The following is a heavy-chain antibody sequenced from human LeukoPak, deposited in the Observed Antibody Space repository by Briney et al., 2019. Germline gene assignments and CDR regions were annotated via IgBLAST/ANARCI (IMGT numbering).Heavy chain of an antibody. CDR3: AKARYYYGAVNYFDY. D-gene: IGHD3-10*01. J-gene: IGHJ4*02. V-gene: IGHV3-23*01. CDR2: ISGSAGNT. CDR1: GFTLSDYA. Sequence: GGSLRLSCAASGFTLSDYAMSWVRQAPGKGLEWVSGISGSAGNTYYADSVKGRFTISSDNSKNTLYLQMNSLRAGDTAVYYCAKARYYYGAVNYFDYWGQGTLVTVSS.